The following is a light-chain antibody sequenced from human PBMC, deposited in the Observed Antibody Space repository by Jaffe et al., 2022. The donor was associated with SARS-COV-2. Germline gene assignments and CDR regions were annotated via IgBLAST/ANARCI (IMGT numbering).Light chain of an antibody. Sequence: DIQITQSPSALSASVGDRVTITCRASQSISNWLAWYQQTPGKGPKLLIYEASTLEGGVPSRFSGSGSGTEFTLTISSLQPDDFATYYCQHYVTYPITFGGGTKVEIK. CDR2: EAS. CDR1: QSISNW. V-gene: IGKV1-5*03. J-gene: IGKJ4*01. CDR3: QHYVTYPIT.